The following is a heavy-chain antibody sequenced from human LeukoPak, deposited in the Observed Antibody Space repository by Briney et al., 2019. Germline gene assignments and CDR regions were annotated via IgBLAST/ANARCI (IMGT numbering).Heavy chain of an antibody. V-gene: IGHV3-23*01. Sequence: GGSLRLSCAASGFTFSSYAMSWVRQAPGKGLEWVSAISGSGGSTYYADSVKARFTISRDNSKNTLYLQMNSLRAEDTAVYYCATESVSSGWYPYYFDYWGQGTLVTVSS. J-gene: IGHJ4*02. CDR2: ISGSGGST. CDR1: GFTFSSYA. D-gene: IGHD6-19*01. CDR3: ATESVSSGWYPYYFDY.